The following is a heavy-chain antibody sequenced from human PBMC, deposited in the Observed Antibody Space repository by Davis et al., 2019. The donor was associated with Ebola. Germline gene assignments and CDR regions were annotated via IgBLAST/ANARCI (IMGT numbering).Heavy chain of an antibody. CDR3: AREGTYCSGGSCYSAWFDP. J-gene: IGHJ5*02. CDR2: IYHSGST. D-gene: IGHD2-15*01. CDR1: GGSISSSNW. Sequence: GSLRLSCAVSGGSISSSNWWSWVRQPPGKGLEWIGEIYHSGSTNYNPSLKSRVTISVDKSKNQFSLKLSSVTAADTAVYYCAREGTYCSGGSCYSAWFDPWGQGTLVTVSS. V-gene: IGHV4-4*02.